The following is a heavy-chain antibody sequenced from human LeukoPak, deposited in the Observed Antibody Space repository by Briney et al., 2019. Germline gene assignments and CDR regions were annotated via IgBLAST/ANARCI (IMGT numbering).Heavy chain of an antibody. D-gene: IGHD3-10*01. J-gene: IGHJ5*02. CDR1: GGSISSSNW. Sequence: SGTLSLTCAVSGGSISSSNWWSWVRQPPGKGLGWIGEIYHSGSTNYNPSLKSRVTISVDKSKSQFSLKLSSVTAADTAVYYCARDRTGPLSYYYGIDPWGQGTLVTVSS. CDR2: IYHSGST. V-gene: IGHV4-4*02. CDR3: ARDRTGPLSYYYGIDP.